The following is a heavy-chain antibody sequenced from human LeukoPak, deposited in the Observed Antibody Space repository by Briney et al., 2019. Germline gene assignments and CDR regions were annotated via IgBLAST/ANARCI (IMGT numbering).Heavy chain of an antibody. CDR3: AREKQPGYYFDY. J-gene: IGHJ4*02. Sequence: ASVKVSWKASGGTFSSYAISWVRQAPEQGLEWMGGIIPIFGTANYAQKFQGRVAITADESTSTAYMELSSLRSEDTAVYYCAREKQPGYYFDYWGQGTLVTVSS. CDR2: IIPIFGTA. V-gene: IGHV1-69*13. CDR1: GGTFSSYA. D-gene: IGHD6-13*01.